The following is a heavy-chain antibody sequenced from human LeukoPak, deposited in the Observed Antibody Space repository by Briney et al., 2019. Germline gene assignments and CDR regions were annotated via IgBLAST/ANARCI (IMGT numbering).Heavy chain of an antibody. Sequence: PSQTLSLTCAISGDSVSSNSATWGWIRQSPSRGLEWLGRTYYRSNWYNDSAESVRSRITIIPDTSKNQFSLQLHSVTPEDTAVYYRARSTQYFDYWGQGTLVTVSS. CDR2: TYYRSNWYN. D-gene: IGHD1-1*01. CDR1: GDSVSSNSAT. J-gene: IGHJ4*02. V-gene: IGHV6-1*01. CDR3: ARSTQYFDY.